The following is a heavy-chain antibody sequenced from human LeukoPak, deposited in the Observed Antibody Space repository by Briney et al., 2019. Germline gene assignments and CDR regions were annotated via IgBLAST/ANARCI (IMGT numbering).Heavy chain of an antibody. V-gene: IGHV1-2*02. CDR1: GYTFTGYY. CDR2: INPNSGGT. Sequence: ASVKVSCKTSGYTFTGYYMHWVRQAPGQGLEWMGWINPNSGGTNYAQKFQGRVTMTRDTSISTAYMELSRLRSDDTAVYYCARGWFAEPTLFDPWGQGTLVTVSS. D-gene: IGHD3-10*01. J-gene: IGHJ5*02. CDR3: ARGWFAEPTLFDP.